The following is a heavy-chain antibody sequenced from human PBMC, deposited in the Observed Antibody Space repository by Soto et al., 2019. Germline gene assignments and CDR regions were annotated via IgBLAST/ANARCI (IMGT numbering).Heavy chain of an antibody. CDR2: IYYSGST. D-gene: IGHD1-26*01. V-gene: IGHV4-28*01. CDR1: GYSISSSNW. CDR3: ASREIQGPIDY. J-gene: IGHJ4*02. Sequence: QVQLQESGPGLVKPSDTLSLTCAVSGYSISSSNWWGWIRQPPGKGLEWIGYIYYSGSTYYNPSLKSRVTMSVDTSMNQLYLKLTAVTAVDTAVYYCASREIQGPIDYWGQGTLVTVSS.